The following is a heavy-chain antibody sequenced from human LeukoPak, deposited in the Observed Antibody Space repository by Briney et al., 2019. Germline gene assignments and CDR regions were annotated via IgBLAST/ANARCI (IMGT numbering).Heavy chain of an antibody. CDR1: GYSFTNYW. CDR2: IYPGDSDT. Sequence: GESLKISCKGSGYSFTNYWIGWVRQMPGKGLEWMGIIYPGDSDTRYSPSFQGQVTISADKSISTAYLQWSSLKASDTAMYYCARQVASMTPTDIVVVPAAMGTPPLDYGMDVWGQGTTVTVSS. D-gene: IGHD2-2*01. V-gene: IGHV5-51*01. J-gene: IGHJ6*02. CDR3: ARQVASMTPTDIVVVPAAMGTPPLDYGMDV.